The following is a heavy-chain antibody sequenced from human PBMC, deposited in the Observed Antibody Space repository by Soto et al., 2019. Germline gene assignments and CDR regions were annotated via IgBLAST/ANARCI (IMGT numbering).Heavy chain of an antibody. J-gene: IGHJ1*01. D-gene: IGHD2-2*01. Sequence: QTGGSLRLSCAASGFTFSNYEMNWVRQAPGKGLEWVSYIPSSGGTIYYADSVKGRFTISRDNAKNSLYLQMNSLRAEDTAVYYCATSSAEYFHHWGQGTVVTVSS. CDR2: IPSSGGTI. CDR3: ATSSAEYFHH. V-gene: IGHV3-48*03. CDR1: GFTFSNYE.